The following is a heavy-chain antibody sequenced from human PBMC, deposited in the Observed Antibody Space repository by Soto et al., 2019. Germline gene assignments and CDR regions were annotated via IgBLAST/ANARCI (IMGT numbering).Heavy chain of an antibody. CDR3: ARDQMYNWNDEGWFDP. Sequence: QVQLVQSGAEVKKPGASVKVSCKASGYMFSTYDINWVRQAPGQGLEWMGWLNPNSGNTGYAQKFQGRVTMTRNTSLNTAYMELSSLGSDDTAVYYCARDQMYNWNDEGWFDPWGQGTLVTVAS. V-gene: IGHV1-8*01. D-gene: IGHD1-20*01. CDR1: GYMFSTYD. J-gene: IGHJ5*02. CDR2: LNPNSGNT.